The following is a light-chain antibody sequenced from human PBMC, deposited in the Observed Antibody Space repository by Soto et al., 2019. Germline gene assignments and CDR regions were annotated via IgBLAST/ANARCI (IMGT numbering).Light chain of an antibody. CDR1: SSDVGGYNY. CDR3: SSYISSSLVV. Sequence: QSALTQPASVSGSPGQSITISCTGTSSDVGGYNYVSWYQQHPGKAPKLMIYDVSNRPSGVSNRFSGSKSGNTASLTISGLQAEDEGDYYCSSYISSSLVVFGGATKLTVL. J-gene: IGLJ2*01. V-gene: IGLV2-14*01. CDR2: DVS.